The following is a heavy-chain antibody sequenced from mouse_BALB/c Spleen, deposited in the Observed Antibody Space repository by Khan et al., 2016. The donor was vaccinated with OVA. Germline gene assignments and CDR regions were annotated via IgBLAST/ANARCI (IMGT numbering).Heavy chain of an antibody. CDR2: ISYSGST. J-gene: IGHJ4*01. CDR1: GYSITSNYA. V-gene: IGHV3-2*02. D-gene: IGHD1-1*01. CDR3: ARGNYYGYAIDY. Sequence: EVQLQESGPGLVKPSQSLSLTCTVTGYSITSNYAWNWIRQFPGNKLEWMGYISYSGSTSYNPSLKSRISITRDTSKNQFFLQLNSVTTEDTATYYCARGNYYGYAIDYWGQGTSVTASS.